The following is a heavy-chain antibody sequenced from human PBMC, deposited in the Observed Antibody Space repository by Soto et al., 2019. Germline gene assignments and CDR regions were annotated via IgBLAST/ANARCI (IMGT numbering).Heavy chain of an antibody. V-gene: IGHV3-74*01. CDR1: GFTFSNYW. CDR3: ARGGFSGSGSYIQGDY. D-gene: IGHD3-10*01. J-gene: IGHJ4*02. CDR2: IKSDGSSL. Sequence: EVQLVESGGGRVQPGGSLRLSCEASGFTFSNYWMHWVRKAPGKGLVWVSRIKSDGSSLSYADSVKGRFTISRDNARNTLYLQMNSLRAEDTAVYYCARGGFSGSGSYIQGDYWGQGTLVTVSS.